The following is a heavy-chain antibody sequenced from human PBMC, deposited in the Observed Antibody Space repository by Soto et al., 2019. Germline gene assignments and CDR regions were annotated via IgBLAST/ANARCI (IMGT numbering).Heavy chain of an antibody. D-gene: IGHD6-13*01. V-gene: IGHV1-2*04. J-gene: IGHJ6*02. CDR2: INPNSGGT. CDR1: GYSFTGYS. CDR3: GRERPIAAAGTGGYYYYGMDV. Sequence: ASVKVSCKASGYSFTGYSMHWVRQAPGQGLEWMGWINPNSGGTNYAQKFQGWVTMTRDTSISTAYMELSRLRSADTAVYYCGRERPIAAAGTGGYYYYGMDVWGQGTTVTVS.